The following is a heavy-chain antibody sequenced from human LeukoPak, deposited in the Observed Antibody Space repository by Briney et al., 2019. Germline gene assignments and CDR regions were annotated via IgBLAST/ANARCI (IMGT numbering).Heavy chain of an antibody. J-gene: IGHJ4*02. V-gene: IGHV4-59*01. Sequence: SETLSLTCTVSGGSISRYYWNWIRQPPGKGLEWIGYIYYSGSTNYNPSLKSRVTISVDTSKNQFSLKLSSVTAADTAVYYCARVHASSHYDYWGQGTLVTVSS. D-gene: IGHD6-13*01. CDR1: GGSISRYY. CDR2: IYYSGST. CDR3: ARVHASSHYDY.